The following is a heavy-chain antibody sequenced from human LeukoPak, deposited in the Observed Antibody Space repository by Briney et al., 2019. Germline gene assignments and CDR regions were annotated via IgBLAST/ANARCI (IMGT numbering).Heavy chain of an antibody. CDR2: VYYSGST. D-gene: IGHD3-9*01. CDR3: ARGGDILTGYLDY. Sequence: SETLSLTCTVSGGSISSYYWSWIRQPPGKGLEWIGYVYYSGSTNYNPSLKSRVTISVDTSKNQFSLKLSSVTAADTAVYYCARGGDILTGYLDYWGQGTLVTVSS. V-gene: IGHV4-59*01. CDR1: GGSISSYY. J-gene: IGHJ4*02.